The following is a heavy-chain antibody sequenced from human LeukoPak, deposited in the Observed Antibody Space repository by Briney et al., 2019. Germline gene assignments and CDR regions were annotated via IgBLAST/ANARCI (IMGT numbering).Heavy chain of an antibody. D-gene: IGHD2-2*02. V-gene: IGHV1-69*05. CDR3: TRAALPAAIRSLTSNWYDP. Sequence: ASVKVSCKASGCTFSSYSISWVRQAPGQGLAWMGGIIPIFDTANYAQKFQGGVTITTDESTNTAYMELSSLRSDDTAVYYCTRAALPAAIRSLTSNWYDPWGQGTLVTVSS. CDR1: GCTFSSYS. CDR2: IIPIFDTA. J-gene: IGHJ5*02.